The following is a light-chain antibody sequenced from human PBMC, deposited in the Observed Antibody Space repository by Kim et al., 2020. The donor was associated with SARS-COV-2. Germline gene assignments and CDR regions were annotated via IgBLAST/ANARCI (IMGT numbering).Light chain of an antibody. Sequence: SPGERAPLSCRANATITTSALAWYQQKAGQAPRLLIYGTSNRATGIADRFSGSGSGTDFTLTVSRLEPEDFAVYYCQQFASSGRTFGQGTKVDIK. CDR1: ATITTSA. CDR3: QQFASSGRT. J-gene: IGKJ1*01. CDR2: GTS. V-gene: IGKV3-20*01.